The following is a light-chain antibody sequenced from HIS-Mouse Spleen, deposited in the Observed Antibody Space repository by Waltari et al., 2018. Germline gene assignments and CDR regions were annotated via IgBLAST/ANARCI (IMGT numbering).Light chain of an antibody. J-gene: IGLJ3*02. CDR1: TMTLGGYNF. V-gene: IGLV2-14*03. CDR3: SSYTSSSTWV. Sequence: ALTHPPPVSGPLGRSTPIPCTGTTMTLGGYNFVSWYQQPPGKPPKLMIYDVGNRPSGVSNRFSGSKSGNTASLTISGLQAEDEADYYCSSYTSSSTWVFGGGTKLTVL. CDR2: DVG.